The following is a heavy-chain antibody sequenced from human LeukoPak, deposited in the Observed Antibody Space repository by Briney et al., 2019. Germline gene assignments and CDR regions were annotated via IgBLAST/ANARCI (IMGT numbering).Heavy chain of an antibody. CDR1: GGSFSGYY. Sequence: SETLSLTCAVYGGSFSGYYWSWIRQPPGKGLEWIGEINHSGSTNYNPSLKSRVTISVDTSKNQFSLKLSSVTAADTAVYYCARERRAITMVRGVAHFDYWGQGTLVTVSS. D-gene: IGHD3-10*01. V-gene: IGHV4-34*01. CDR3: ARERRAITMVRGVAHFDY. CDR2: INHSGST. J-gene: IGHJ4*02.